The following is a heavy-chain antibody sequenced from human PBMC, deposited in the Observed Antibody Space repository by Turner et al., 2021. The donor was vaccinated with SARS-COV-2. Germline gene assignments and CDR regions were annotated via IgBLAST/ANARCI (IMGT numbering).Heavy chain of an antibody. V-gene: IGHV4-39*01. D-gene: IGHD3-22*01. CDR1: GGSISSSSYY. CDR3: AGEEVVFRASHTLYYYGMDV. Sequence: QLQLQESGPGLVKPSETQSLTCTVSGGSISSSSYYWGWIRQPPGKGLEWIGSIYYSGSTYYNPSLKSRVTISVDTSKNQFSLKLSSVTAADTAVYYCAGEEVVFRASHTLYYYGMDVWGQGTTVTVSS. J-gene: IGHJ6*02. CDR2: IYYSGST.